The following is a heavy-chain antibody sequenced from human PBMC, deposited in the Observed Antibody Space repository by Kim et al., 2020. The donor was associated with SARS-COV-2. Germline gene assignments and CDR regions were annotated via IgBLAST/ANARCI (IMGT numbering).Heavy chain of an antibody. CDR1: GFTFSSYG. D-gene: IGHD3-22*01. V-gene: IGHV3-33*05. CDR2: ISYDGSNK. CDR3: ARDRPVIVVVIDDAFDI. J-gene: IGHJ3*02. Sequence: GGSLRLSCAASGFTFSSYGMHWVRQAPGKGLEWVAVISYDGSNKYYADSVKGRFTISRDNSKNTLYLQMNSLRAEDTAVYYCARDRPVIVVVIDDAFDIWGQGTMVTVSS.